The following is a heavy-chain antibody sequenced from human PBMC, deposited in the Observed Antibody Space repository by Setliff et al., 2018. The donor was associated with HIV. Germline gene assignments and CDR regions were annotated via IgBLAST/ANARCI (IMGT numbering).Heavy chain of an antibody. V-gene: IGHV4-4*07. CDR3: ARDRHYYGSGSYGP. CDR2: IYDSGAT. J-gene: IGHJ5*02. Sequence: SETLSLTCTVSGGSFNNYHWSWIRQPAGKGLEWIGRIYDSGATNYKPSLKSRVTMSIDKSHNQFSLYLTSVTAADTAIYYCARDRHYYGSGSYGPWGQGILVTVSS. CDR1: GGSFNNYH. D-gene: IGHD3-10*01.